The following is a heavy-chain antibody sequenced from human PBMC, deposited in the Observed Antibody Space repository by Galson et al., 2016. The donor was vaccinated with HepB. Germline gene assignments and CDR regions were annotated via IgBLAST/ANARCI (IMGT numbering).Heavy chain of an antibody. V-gene: IGHV2-5*02. Sequence: PALVKPTQTLTLTCNFSGFSLTFGVVGVGWLRQPPGKALEWLALIYGDDDKTFSPSLRSRVTITKDTSKNQVVLRLTNVDPLDPATYFCAHRQRVTTFDYWGQGILVAFSS. CDR2: IYGDDDK. CDR3: AHRQRVTTFDY. CDR1: GFSLTFGVVG. D-gene: IGHD6-6*01. J-gene: IGHJ4*02.